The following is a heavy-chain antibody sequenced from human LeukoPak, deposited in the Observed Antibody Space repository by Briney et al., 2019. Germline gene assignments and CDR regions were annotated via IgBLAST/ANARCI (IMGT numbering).Heavy chain of an antibody. CDR3: ARERPDYGGNVDY. V-gene: IGHV3-64*01. CDR2: ISSNGDNT. J-gene: IGHJ4*02. D-gene: IGHD4-23*01. Sequence: AGSLRLSCAASGFTFNNYPIHWVRQAPGKGLEYVSAISSNGDNTYYANSVKGRFTVSRDNSKNTVYLQMGSLRPDDMAVYYCARERPDYGGNVDYWGQGTLVTVSS. CDR1: GFTFNNYP.